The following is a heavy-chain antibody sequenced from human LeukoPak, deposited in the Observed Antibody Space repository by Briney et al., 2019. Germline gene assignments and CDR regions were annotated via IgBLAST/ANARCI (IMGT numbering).Heavy chain of an antibody. CDR3: AKDMVRGYYFDC. CDR1: GFTFSSYG. D-gene: IGHD3-10*01. V-gene: IGHV3-23*01. J-gene: IGHJ4*02. Sequence: GGSLRLSCAASGFTFSSYGMSWVRQAPGKGLEWVSAISGSGGSTYYADSVKGRFTISRDNSKNTLYLQMNSLRAEDTAVYFCAKDMVRGYYFDCWGQGTLITVSS. CDR2: ISGSGGST.